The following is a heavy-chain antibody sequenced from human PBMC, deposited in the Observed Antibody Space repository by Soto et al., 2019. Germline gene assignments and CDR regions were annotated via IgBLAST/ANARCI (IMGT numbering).Heavy chain of an antibody. CDR3: AKDKGEDTMVRGDSSAFDI. Sequence: GGSLRLSCAASGFTFSSYGMHWVRQAPGKGLEWVAVISYDGSNKYYADSVKGRFTISRDNSKNTLYLQMNSLRAEDTAVYYCAKDKGEDTMVRGDSSAFDIWGQGTMVTVSS. CDR1: GFTFSSYG. V-gene: IGHV3-30*18. D-gene: IGHD3-10*01. CDR2: ISYDGSNK. J-gene: IGHJ3*02.